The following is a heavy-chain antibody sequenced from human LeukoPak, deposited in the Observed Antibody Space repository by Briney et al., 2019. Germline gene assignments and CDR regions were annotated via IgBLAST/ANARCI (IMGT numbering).Heavy chain of an antibody. Sequence: SVKVSCKASGGTFSSYAISWVRQAPGQGLEWMGGIIPIFGTANYAQKFQGRVTVTADESTSTAYMELSSLRSEDTAVYYCARGEDGDIVVVPAALDDAFDIWGQGTMVTVSS. CDR2: IIPIFGTA. V-gene: IGHV1-69*13. J-gene: IGHJ3*02. CDR3: ARGEDGDIVVVPAALDDAFDI. D-gene: IGHD2-2*01. CDR1: GGTFSSYA.